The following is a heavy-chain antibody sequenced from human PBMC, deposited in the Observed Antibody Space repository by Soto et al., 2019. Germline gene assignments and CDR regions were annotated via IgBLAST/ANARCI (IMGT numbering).Heavy chain of an antibody. CDR2: ISAYNGNT. D-gene: IGHD3-9*01. CDR1: GYTFTSYG. CDR3: ARVAYDYDILTGYYRWFDP. Sequence: ASVKVSCKASGYTFTSYGISWVRQAPGQGLEWMGWISAYNGNTNYAQKLQGRVTMTTDTSTSTAYMELRSLRSDDTAVYYCARVAYDYDILTGYYRWFDPWGQGTLVTVSS. V-gene: IGHV1-18*01. J-gene: IGHJ5*02.